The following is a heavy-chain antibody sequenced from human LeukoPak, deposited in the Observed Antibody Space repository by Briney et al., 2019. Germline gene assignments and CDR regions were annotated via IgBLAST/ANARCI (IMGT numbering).Heavy chain of an antibody. D-gene: IGHD6-13*01. CDR2: IYNSGST. J-gene: IGHJ3*02. V-gene: IGHV4-59*01. Sequence: SETLSLTCTVSGGSISSYHWSWIRQPPGKGLEWVGYIYNSGSTNYNPSLKSRVTISVDTSKNQLSLKLSSVTAADTAVYYCAKGLIAAAGIKDAFDIWGQGTMVTVSS. CDR1: GGSISSYH. CDR3: AKGLIAAAGIKDAFDI.